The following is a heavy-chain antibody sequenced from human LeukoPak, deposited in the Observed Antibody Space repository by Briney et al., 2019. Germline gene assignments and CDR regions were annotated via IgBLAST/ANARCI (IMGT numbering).Heavy chain of an antibody. J-gene: IGHJ5*02. CDR1: GYSISSGYH. Sequence: SETLSLTCTVSGYSISSGYHWGWIRQPPGKGLEWIGSIYHSGSTYYNPSLKSRVTISVDKSKNQFSLKLSSVTAADTAVYYCARGFVHWGQGTLVTVSS. V-gene: IGHV4-38-2*02. CDR2: IYHSGST. CDR3: ARGFVH.